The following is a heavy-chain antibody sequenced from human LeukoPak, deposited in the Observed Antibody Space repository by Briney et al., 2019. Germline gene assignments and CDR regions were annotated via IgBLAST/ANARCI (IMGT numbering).Heavy chain of an antibody. V-gene: IGHV4-4*02. Sequence: PSGTLSLTCAVSGDSITSSKWWSWVRQSPEKGLEWIGEIYHTGATNYNPSLKSRVTMSVDKSKNQFFLNLSSVTAADTAVYYRASGSHAVTTHFDYWGQGTLVTVSS. J-gene: IGHJ4*02. D-gene: IGHD3-16*01. CDR2: IYHTGAT. CDR1: GDSITSSKW. CDR3: ASGSHAVTTHFDY.